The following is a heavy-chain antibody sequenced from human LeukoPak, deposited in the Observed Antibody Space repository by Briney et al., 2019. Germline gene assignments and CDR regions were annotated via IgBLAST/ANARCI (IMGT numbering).Heavy chain of an antibody. D-gene: IGHD4-17*01. Sequence: PSETLSLTCTVSGGSISSYYWSWIRQPAGKGPEWIGRIYTSGSTNYNPSLKSRVTMSVDTSKNQFSLKLSSVTAADTAVYYCARGRHDYGDHNFDYWGQGTLVTVSS. J-gene: IGHJ4*02. CDR1: GGSISSYY. CDR3: ARGRHDYGDHNFDY. V-gene: IGHV4-4*07. CDR2: IYTSGST.